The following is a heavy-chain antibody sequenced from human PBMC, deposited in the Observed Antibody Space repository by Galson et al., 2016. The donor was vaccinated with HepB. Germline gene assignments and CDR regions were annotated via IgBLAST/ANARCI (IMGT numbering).Heavy chain of an antibody. D-gene: IGHD4-17*01. J-gene: IGHJ2*01. CDR3: VKDYYGDYSYWYFDL. CDR2: ISNHGGRT. Sequence: SLRLSCAASGFTFSSYAMHWVRQTPGKGLEYVSVISNHGGRTYYADSVKGRFTISRGNSKNTLYLQMSSLRAEDTAVYYCVKDYYGDYSYWYFDLWGRGTLVTVSS. V-gene: IGHV3-64D*06. CDR1: GFTFSSYA.